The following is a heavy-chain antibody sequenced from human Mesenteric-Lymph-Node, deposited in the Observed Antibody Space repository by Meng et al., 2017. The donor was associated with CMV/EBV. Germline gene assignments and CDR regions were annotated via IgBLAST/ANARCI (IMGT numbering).Heavy chain of an antibody. J-gene: IGHJ4*02. CDR3: AKDMRIRGVPHFDY. V-gene: IGHV3-23*01. CDR2: ISGSDDYT. D-gene: IGHD3-10*01. Sequence: ESLKISCAASGFTYSSFSLRWVRQAPGKGLEWVPAISGSDDYTYYPDSVKGRFTISRDNSRDILYLQMNSLRAEDTAIYYCAKDMRIRGVPHFDYWGQGTLVTVSS. CDR1: GFTYSSFS.